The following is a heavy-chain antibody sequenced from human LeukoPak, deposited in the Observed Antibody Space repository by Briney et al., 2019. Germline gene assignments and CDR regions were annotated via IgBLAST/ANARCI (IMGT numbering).Heavy chain of an antibody. CDR3: ARYSSSWYNAFDI. V-gene: IGHV4-31*03. D-gene: IGHD6-13*01. Sequence: SQTLSLTCTVSGGSISSGGYYWSWIPQHPGKALEGIEYIYHSGSTYYNPSLKSRVTISVDRSKNQFSLKLSSVTAADTAVYYCARYSSSWYNAFDIWGQGTMVTVSS. CDR1: GGSISSGGYY. J-gene: IGHJ3*02. CDR2: IYHSGST.